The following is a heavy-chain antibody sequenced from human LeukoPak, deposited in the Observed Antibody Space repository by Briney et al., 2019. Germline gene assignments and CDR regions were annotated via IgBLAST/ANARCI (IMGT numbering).Heavy chain of an antibody. CDR3: ASVESGQQPTPYYYYYYMDV. D-gene: IGHD6-13*01. Sequence: SETLSLTCAVSGGPISSSNWWSWVRQPPGKGLEWIGEIYHSGSTNYNPSLKSRVTISVDKSKNQFSLKLSSVTAADTAVYYCASVESGQQPTPYYYYYYMDVWGKGTTVTVSS. V-gene: IGHV4-4*02. CDR2: IYHSGST. CDR1: GGPISSSNW. J-gene: IGHJ6*03.